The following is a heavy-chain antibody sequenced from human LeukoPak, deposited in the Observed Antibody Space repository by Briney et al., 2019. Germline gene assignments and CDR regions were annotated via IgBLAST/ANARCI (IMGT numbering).Heavy chain of an antibody. Sequence: GESLKISCKGSGYSFTSYWIGWVRQMPGKGLEWMGIIYPGDSDTRYSPSFQGQVTISADKAISTAYLQWSSLKASDTAIYYSARLPTTVNWFDPWGQGTLVTVSS. CDR3: ARLPTTVNWFDP. D-gene: IGHD4-17*01. J-gene: IGHJ5*02. V-gene: IGHV5-51*01. CDR2: IYPGDSDT. CDR1: GYSFTSYW.